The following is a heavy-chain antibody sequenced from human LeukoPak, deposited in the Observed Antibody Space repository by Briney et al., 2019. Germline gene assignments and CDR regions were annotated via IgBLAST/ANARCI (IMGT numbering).Heavy chain of an antibody. J-gene: IGHJ4*02. Sequence: SQTLSLTCAISGDSVSSNSAAWNWIRQSPSRGLEWLGRTYYRSKWYNDYAVSVESRVTINPDTSKNQFSLQLNSVTPEDTAVYFCARAGYSSGWYPFDYWGQGTLVTVSS. CDR3: ARAGYSSGWYPFDY. CDR1: GDSVSSNSAA. V-gene: IGHV6-1*01. D-gene: IGHD6-19*01. CDR2: TYYRSKWYN.